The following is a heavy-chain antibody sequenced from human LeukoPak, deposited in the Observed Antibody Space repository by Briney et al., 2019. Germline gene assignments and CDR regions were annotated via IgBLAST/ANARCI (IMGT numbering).Heavy chain of an antibody. V-gene: IGHV1-2*02. J-gene: IGHJ4*02. D-gene: IGHD3-22*01. CDR3: ARGPLTYYYDSSGYA. CDR2: INPNSGGT. CDR1: GYTFTCYY. Sequence: ASVKVSCKASGYTFTCYYMHWVRPAPAQGLEWMGWINPNSGGTNYAQKFQGRVTMTRDTSISTAYMELSRLRSDDTAVYYCARGPLTYYYDSSGYAGGQGTLVSVSS.